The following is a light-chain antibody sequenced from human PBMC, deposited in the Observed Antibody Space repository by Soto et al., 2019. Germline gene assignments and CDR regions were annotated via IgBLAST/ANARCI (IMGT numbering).Light chain of an antibody. Sequence: EIVMTQSPATLSVSPGGRATLSCRASQSISSYLAWYQQKPGQAPRLLIYGASSRATGIPDRFSGSGSGTDFTLTISRLEPEDFAVYYCQQYGSSLPITFGQGTRLEIK. CDR2: GAS. CDR3: QQYGSSLPIT. V-gene: IGKV3-20*01. J-gene: IGKJ5*01. CDR1: QSISSY.